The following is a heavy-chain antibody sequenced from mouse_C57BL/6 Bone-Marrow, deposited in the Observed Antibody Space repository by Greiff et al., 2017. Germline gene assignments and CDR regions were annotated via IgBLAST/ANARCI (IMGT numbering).Heavy chain of an antibody. J-gene: IGHJ1*03. CDR3: ARYYGSSLWYFDV. CDR2: IHPNSGST. CDR1: GYTFTSYW. D-gene: IGHD1-1*01. V-gene: IGHV1-64*01. Sequence: QVQLQQPGAELVKPGASVKLSCKASGYTFTSYWMHWVKQRPGQGLEWIGMIHPNSGSTNYNEKFKSKATLTVDQASSPAYMHRSSLTSEDSAGYDGARYYGSSLWYFDVWGTGTTVTVSS.